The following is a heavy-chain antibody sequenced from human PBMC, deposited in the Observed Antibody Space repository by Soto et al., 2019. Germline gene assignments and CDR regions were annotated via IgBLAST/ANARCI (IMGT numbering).Heavy chain of an antibody. CDR3: ARHFYMVRGATKRYYFDY. D-gene: IGHD3-10*01. CDR1: GGSISSYY. CDR2: IYYSGST. J-gene: IGHJ4*02. V-gene: IGHV4-59*08. Sequence: QVQLQESGPGLVKPSETLSLTCTVSGGSISSYYWSWIRQPPGKGLEWIGYIYYSGSTNYNPSLKSRVTISVDTSKNQSSLKLSSVTAADTAVYHCARHFYMVRGATKRYYFDYWGQGTLVTVSS.